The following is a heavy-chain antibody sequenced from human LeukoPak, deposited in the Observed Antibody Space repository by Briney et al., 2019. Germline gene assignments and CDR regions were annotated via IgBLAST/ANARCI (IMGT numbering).Heavy chain of an antibody. CDR3: ARGRYSGNWFDP. Sequence: PSETLSLTCAVYGGSFSGYYWSWTRQPPGKGLEWIGEINHSGSTNYNPSLKSRVTISVDTSKNQFSLKLSSVTAADTAVYYCARGRYSGNWFDPWGQGTLVTVSS. J-gene: IGHJ5*02. CDR2: INHSGST. CDR1: GGSFSGYY. V-gene: IGHV4-34*01. D-gene: IGHD3-10*01.